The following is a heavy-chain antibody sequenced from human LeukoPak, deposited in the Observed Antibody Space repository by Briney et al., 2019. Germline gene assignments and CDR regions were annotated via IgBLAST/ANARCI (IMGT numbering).Heavy chain of an antibody. CDR2: ISGYNGYT. J-gene: IGHJ4*02. CDR1: GYIFSNYG. D-gene: IGHD3-10*01. Sequence: ASVKVSCKASGYIFSNYGISWVRQAPGQGLEWMGWISGYNGYTNYAQKLQGRVTMTTDTSTSTAYMEMRSLRSDDTAVYYCARDLEYGSGSYRYWGQGTLVTVSS. V-gene: IGHV1-18*01. CDR3: ARDLEYGSGSYRY.